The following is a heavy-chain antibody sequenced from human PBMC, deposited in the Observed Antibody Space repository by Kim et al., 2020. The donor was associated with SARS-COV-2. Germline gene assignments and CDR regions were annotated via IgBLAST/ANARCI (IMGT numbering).Heavy chain of an antibody. D-gene: IGHD3-9*01. Sequence: GGSLRLSCAASGFTFSSYAMHWVRQAPDKGLEWVAVISYDGSNKYYADSVKGRFTISRDNSKNTLYLQMNSLRAEDTAVYYCARGSLDYDILTGYYTGGNYYYYYGMDVWGQGTTVTVSS. J-gene: IGHJ6*02. CDR2: ISYDGSNK. V-gene: IGHV3-30-3*01. CDR1: GFTFSSYA. CDR3: ARGSLDYDILTGYYTGGNYYYYYGMDV.